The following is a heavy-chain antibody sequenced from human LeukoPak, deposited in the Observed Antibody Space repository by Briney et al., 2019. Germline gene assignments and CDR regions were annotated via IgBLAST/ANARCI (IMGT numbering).Heavy chain of an antibody. V-gene: IGHV3-7*01. Sequence: PGGSLRLSCAASGFTFSSYRMSWVRQAPGKGLEWVANIKQDGSEKYYVDSVKGRFTISRDNAKNSLYLQMNSLRAEDTAVYYCARGYSGYEDYWGQGTLVTVSS. CDR2: IKQDGSEK. D-gene: IGHD5-12*01. CDR1: GFTFSSYR. J-gene: IGHJ4*02. CDR3: ARGYSGYEDY.